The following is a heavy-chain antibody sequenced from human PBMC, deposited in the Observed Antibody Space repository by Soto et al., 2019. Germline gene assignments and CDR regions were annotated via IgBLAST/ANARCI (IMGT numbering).Heavy chain of an antibody. CDR2: IWFDGSDK. Sequence: LILSCAASGFTFSSYGMHWVRQAPGKGLEWVALIWFDGSDKYYTESVKGRFTISRDNSKSTLYLQMNSLRAEDTAVYYCARLYCSASSCYSVGAFDIRGQGTMVTVSS. CDR1: GFTFSSYG. J-gene: IGHJ3*02. V-gene: IGHV3-33*01. D-gene: IGHD2-15*01. CDR3: ARLYCSASSCYSVGAFDI.